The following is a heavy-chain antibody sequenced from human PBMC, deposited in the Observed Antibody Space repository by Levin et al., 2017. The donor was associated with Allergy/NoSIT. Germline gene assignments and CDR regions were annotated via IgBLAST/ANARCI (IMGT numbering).Heavy chain of an antibody. J-gene: IGHJ3*02. CDR1: GFTVSSNY. Sequence: GGSLRLSCAASGFTVSSNYMSWVRQAPGKGLEWVSVIYSGGSTYYADSVKGRFTISRDNSKNTLYLQMNSLRAEDTAVYYCAREQLDRDAFDIWGQGTMVTVSS. D-gene: IGHD6-13*01. CDR3: AREQLDRDAFDI. CDR2: IYSGGST. V-gene: IGHV3-66*01.